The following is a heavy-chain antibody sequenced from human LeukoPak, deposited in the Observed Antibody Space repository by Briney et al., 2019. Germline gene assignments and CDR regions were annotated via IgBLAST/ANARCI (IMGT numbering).Heavy chain of an antibody. CDR2: ISSSSSYI. CDR3: ARDDYGVYYYYYGMDV. D-gene: IGHD4-17*01. CDR1: GFTFSSYS. Sequence: GGSLRLSCAASGFTFSSYSMNWVRQAPGKGLEWVSSISSSSSYIYYADPVKGQFPISRDNAKNSLYLQMNSLRAEDTAVYYCARDDYGVYYYYYGMDVWGQGTTVTVSS. V-gene: IGHV3-21*01. J-gene: IGHJ6*02.